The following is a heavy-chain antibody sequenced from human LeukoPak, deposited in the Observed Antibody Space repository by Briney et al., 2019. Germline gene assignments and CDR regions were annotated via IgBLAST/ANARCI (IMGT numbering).Heavy chain of an antibody. V-gene: IGHV5-51*01. CDR1: GYSFTNYW. Sequence: GESLKISCKGSGYSFTNYWIGWVRQMPGKGLEWMGIVYPGDSDTIYSPSFQGQVTMSADRSISAAYLQWSSLKASDTAIYYCARRYSGSHQRDFYFDFWGQGTLVTVSS. D-gene: IGHD1-26*01. J-gene: IGHJ4*02. CDR2: VYPGDSDT. CDR3: ARRYSGSHQRDFYFDF.